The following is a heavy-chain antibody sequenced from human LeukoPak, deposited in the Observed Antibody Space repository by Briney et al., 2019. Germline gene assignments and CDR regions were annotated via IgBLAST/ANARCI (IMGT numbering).Heavy chain of an antibody. CDR2: ISVSGNT. Sequence: PGGSLRLSCAASGFTLSSYAMSWVRQAPGKGLEWVSAISVSGNTYHADSVKGRFTISRDNAKNSLYLQMNSLRAEDTALYSCARGGSYGGYHSYWGQGTLVTVSS. CDR3: ARGGSYGGYHSY. V-gene: IGHV3-23*01. D-gene: IGHD4-23*01. J-gene: IGHJ4*02. CDR1: GFTLSSYA.